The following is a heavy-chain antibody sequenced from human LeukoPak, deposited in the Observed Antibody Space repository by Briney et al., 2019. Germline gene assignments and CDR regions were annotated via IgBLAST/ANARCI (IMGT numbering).Heavy chain of an antibody. CDR2: INHSGST. Sequence: PSETLSLTCAVYGGSLSGYYWSCIRQPPGKGLEWIGEINHSGSTNYNPSLKSRVTISVDTSKNQFSLKLSSVTAADTAVYYCARRPAATRTNWFDPWGQGTLITVSS. V-gene: IGHV4-34*01. CDR1: GGSLSGYY. D-gene: IGHD2-15*01. CDR3: ARRPAATRTNWFDP. J-gene: IGHJ5*02.